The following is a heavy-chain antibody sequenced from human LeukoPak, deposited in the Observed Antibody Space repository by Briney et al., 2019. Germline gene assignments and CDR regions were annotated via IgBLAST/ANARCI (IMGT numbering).Heavy chain of an antibody. CDR2: INWNGGST. CDR1: GFTFDDYG. CDR3: ARAPGGYSSSPRPYYYMDV. D-gene: IGHD6-13*01. J-gene: IGHJ6*03. Sequence: GGSLRLSCAASGFTFDDYGMSWVRQAPGKGLEWVSGINWNGGSTGYADSVKGRFTISRDNAKNSLYLQMNSLRAEDTALYYCARAPGGYSSSPRPYYYMDVWGKGTTVTVSS. V-gene: IGHV3-20*04.